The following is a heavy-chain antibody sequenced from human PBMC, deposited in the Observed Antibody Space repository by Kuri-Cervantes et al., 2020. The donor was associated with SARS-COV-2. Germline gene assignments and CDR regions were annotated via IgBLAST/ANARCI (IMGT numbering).Heavy chain of an antibody. CDR3: ARSDTSVFNWYFDL. CDR1: GGSISSSSYY. V-gene: IGHV4-39*07. Sequence: GSLRLSCTVSGGSISSSSYYWGWIRQPPGKGLEWIGSIYYSGSTYYNPSLKSRVTISVDTSKNQFSLKLSSVTAADTAVYYCARSDTSVFNWYFDLWGRGNLVTVFS. D-gene: IGHD2-8*01. CDR2: IYYSGST. J-gene: IGHJ2*01.